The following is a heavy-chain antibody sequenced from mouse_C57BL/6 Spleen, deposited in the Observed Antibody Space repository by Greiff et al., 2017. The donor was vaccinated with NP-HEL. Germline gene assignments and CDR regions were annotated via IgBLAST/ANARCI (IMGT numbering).Heavy chain of an antibody. Sequence: QVQLQQSGAELARPGASVKLSCKASGYTFTSYGISWVKQRTGQGLEWIGEIYPRSGNTYYNEKFKGKATLTADKSSSTAYMELRSLTSEDSAVYVCARSYYGSSAPAWFAYWGQGTLVTVSA. CDR2: IYPRSGNT. J-gene: IGHJ3*01. V-gene: IGHV1-81*01. CDR3: ARSYYGSSAPAWFAY. D-gene: IGHD1-1*01. CDR1: GYTFTSYG.